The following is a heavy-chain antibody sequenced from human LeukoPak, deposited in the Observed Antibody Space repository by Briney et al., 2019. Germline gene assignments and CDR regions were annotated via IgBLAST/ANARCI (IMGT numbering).Heavy chain of an antibody. D-gene: IGHD2-15*01. CDR2: ISYDGSNK. J-gene: IGHJ4*02. CDR1: GSTFSSYG. Sequence: GRSLRLSCAASGSTFSSYGMHWVRQAPGKGLEWVAVISYDGSNKYYADSVKGRFTISRDNSKNTLYLQMNSLRAEDTAVYYCAKDGLTYCSGGSCYPADYWGQGTLVTVSS. V-gene: IGHV3-30*18. CDR3: AKDGLTYCSGGSCYPADY.